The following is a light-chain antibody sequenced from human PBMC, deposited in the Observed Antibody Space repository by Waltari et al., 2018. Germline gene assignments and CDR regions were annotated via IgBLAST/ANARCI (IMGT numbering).Light chain of an antibody. CDR2: RAS. CDR3: QQYNSYST. V-gene: IGKV1-5*03. CDR1: QSINTW. J-gene: IGKJ1*01. Sequence: DIQMTQSPSTLSASVGDRGIITCRASQSINTWLAWYQQKPGKAPRVLIYRASSLETGVPSRFSGSGSGTEFTLTISGLQPDDFATYYCQQYNSYSTFGQGTRVEIK.